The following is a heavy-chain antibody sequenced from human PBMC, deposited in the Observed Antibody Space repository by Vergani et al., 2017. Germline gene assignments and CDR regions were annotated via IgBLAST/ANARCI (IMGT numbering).Heavy chain of an antibody. D-gene: IGHD3-10*01. Sequence: QVQLAESGGGRVQPGRSLRLSCAASGFSFSSHAIHWVRQAAGKGLEWVAVISNDGSKKYYADSVKGRFTISRDNSKNTLDLQMNSLRTQDTAVYYCAKAGSVTSGSLQYNFYMDVWGKGTTVTVS. CDR1: GFSFSSHA. CDR2: ISNDGSKK. CDR3: AKAGSVTSGSLQYNFYMDV. J-gene: IGHJ6*03. V-gene: IGHV3-30*18.